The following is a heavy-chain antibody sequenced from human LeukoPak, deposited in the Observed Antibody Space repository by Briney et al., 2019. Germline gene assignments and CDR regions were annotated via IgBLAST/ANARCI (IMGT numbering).Heavy chain of an antibody. CDR1: GFTFSSYA. Sequence: GGSLTLSCAASGFTFSSYAMSWVRQAPGKGLEWFSAISGSGGSTYYADSVKGRFTISRDNSKNTLYLQMNSLRAEDTAVYYCAKPDYYDSSGSPYWGQGTLVTVSS. V-gene: IGHV3-23*01. D-gene: IGHD3-22*01. CDR3: AKPDYYDSSGSPY. CDR2: ISGSGGST. J-gene: IGHJ4*02.